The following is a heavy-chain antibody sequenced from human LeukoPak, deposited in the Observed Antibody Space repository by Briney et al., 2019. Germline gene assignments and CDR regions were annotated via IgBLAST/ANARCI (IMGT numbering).Heavy chain of an antibody. Sequence: GGSLRLSCAASGFTFSTYWMSWVRQAPRKGLEWVANIKGDGSEKNYVGSVKGRFTISRDNAKNSLYLQMNSLRAEDTAVYYCAKDTPFGGNWGQGIPVTVSS. CDR1: GFTFSTYW. D-gene: IGHD1-26*01. J-gene: IGHJ4*02. CDR3: AKDTPFGGN. CDR2: IKGDGSEK. V-gene: IGHV3-7*01.